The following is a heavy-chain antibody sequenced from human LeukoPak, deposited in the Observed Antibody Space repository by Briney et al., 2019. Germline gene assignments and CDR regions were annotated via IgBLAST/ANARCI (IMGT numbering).Heavy chain of an antibody. D-gene: IGHD3-3*01. CDR3: ARVGVSYDFWSGYWNYYYYMDV. CDR2: INHSGST. J-gene: IGHJ6*03. CDR1: GGSFSGYY. Sequence: SETLSLTCAVYGGSFSGYYWSWIRQPPGKGLGWIGEINHSGSTNYNPSLKSRVTISVDTSKNQFSLKLSSVTAADTAVYYCARVGVSYDFWSGYWNYYYYMDVWGKGTTVTVSS. V-gene: IGHV4-34*01.